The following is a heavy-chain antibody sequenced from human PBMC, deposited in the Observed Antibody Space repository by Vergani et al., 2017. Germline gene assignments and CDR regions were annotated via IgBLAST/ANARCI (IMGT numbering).Heavy chain of an antibody. V-gene: IGHV3-9*02. CDR1: GFTSAGYA. CDR2: ISWNSNSI. J-gene: IGHJ5*02. D-gene: IGHD6-6*01. Sequence: EVQLEESGGGLVLPGRSLRLSCVASGFTSAGYAMHWVRQAPGKGLEWVSGISWNSNSIVYADSVKGRFTISRDNAKNSLYLQMNSLRAEDTALYYCAKDLGTSSGGGWVDPWWQRTMIIISS. CDR3: AKDLGTSSGGGWVDP.